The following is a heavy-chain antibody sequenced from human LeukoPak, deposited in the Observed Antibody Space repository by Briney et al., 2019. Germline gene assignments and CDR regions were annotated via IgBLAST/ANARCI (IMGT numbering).Heavy chain of an antibody. CDR2: IGTSSTTI. Sequence: PGGSLRLSCSASGFTFSSYTMNWVRQPPGKGLEGVSNIGTSSTTIYYADSVKGRFTISRDNAKNSLYLQMNSLRADDTAVYYCARFAAGGSYYYYMDVWGKGTTVTVSS. D-gene: IGHD6-25*01. V-gene: IGHV3-48*01. CDR3: ARFAAGGSYYYYMDV. CDR1: GFTFSSYT. J-gene: IGHJ6*03.